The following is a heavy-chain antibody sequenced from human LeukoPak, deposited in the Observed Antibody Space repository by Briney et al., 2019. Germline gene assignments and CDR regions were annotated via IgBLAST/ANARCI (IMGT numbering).Heavy chain of an antibody. CDR3: ARDLGPHYYGSGSYYDY. Sequence: GGSLRLSCAASGFTVSNNFVGWVRQAPGKGLDWVSIIYSSGNTYYADSVKGRFTISRDNSKNTLYLQMNSLRAEDTAVYYCARDLGPHYYGSGSYYDYWGQGTLVTVSS. J-gene: IGHJ4*02. CDR1: GFTVSNNF. D-gene: IGHD3-10*01. V-gene: IGHV3-53*01. CDR2: IYSSGNT.